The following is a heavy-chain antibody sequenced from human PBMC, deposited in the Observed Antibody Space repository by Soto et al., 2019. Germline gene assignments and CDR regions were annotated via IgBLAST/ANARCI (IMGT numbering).Heavy chain of an antibody. CDR2: INPNSGVT. V-gene: IGHV1-2*02. CDR1: GYTFSDYY. Sequence: ASVKVSCKASGYTFSDYYLNWVRQAPGQGLEWMGWINPNSGVTNYAQQFHGRVTMTRDASITTVYMEMSSLRSDDTAVYYCARGVTEWGGTFDIWGQGTRVTVS. CDR3: ARGVTEWGGTFDI. J-gene: IGHJ3*02. D-gene: IGHD2-8*01.